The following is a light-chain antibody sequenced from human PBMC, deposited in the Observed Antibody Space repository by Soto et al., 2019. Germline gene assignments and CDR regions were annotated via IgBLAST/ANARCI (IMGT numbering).Light chain of an antibody. CDR1: SSVVGSYNR. CDR2: DVS. Sequence: QSALTQPPSVSGSPGQSVTISCSGTSSVVGSYNRVSWYQQPPGTAPKLMIYDVSNRPSGVPDRFSGSKSGNTASLTISGLQAEDEADYYCSSFTSSSTYVFGTGTKVTVL. J-gene: IGLJ1*01. CDR3: SSFTSSSTYV. V-gene: IGLV2-18*02.